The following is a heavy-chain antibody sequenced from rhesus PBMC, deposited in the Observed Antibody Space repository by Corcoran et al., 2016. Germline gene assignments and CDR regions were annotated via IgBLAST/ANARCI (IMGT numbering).Heavy chain of an antibody. Sequence: QVQLQESGPGLVKPSATMSLTCAVYGGPISRDYWSWLRHPPGRGLEWIGTINGGRGSTSYSPSLKSRVTISKDTSNNQFSLKLSSVAAADTAVYYCVRHWGYSFDSWGQGVLVTVSS. D-gene: IGHD5-24*01. CDR2: INGGRGST. CDR3: VRHWGYSFDS. J-gene: IGHJ4*01. CDR1: GGPISRDY. V-gene: IGHV4-160*01.